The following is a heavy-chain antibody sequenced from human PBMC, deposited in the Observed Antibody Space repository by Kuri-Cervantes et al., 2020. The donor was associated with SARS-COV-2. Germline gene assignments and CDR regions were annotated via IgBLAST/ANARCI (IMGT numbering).Heavy chain of an antibody. V-gene: IGHV1-24*01. CDR2: FDPEDGET. D-gene: IGHD5-18*01. J-gene: IGHJ4*02. CDR1: GGTFTELS. Sequence: ASVKVSCKASGGTFTELSMHWVRQAPGKGLEWMGGFDPEDGETIYAQKFQGRVTMTEDTSTDTAYMELSSLRSEDTAVYYCARSQHNSYGYYYWGQGPLVTVSS. CDR3: ARSQHNSYGYYY.